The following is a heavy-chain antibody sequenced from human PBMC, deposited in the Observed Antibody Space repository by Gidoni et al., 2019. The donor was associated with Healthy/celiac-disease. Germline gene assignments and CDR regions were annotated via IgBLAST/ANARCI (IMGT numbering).Heavy chain of an antibody. D-gene: IGHD4-17*01. CDR2: INPSGGST. V-gene: IGHV1-46*03. CDR1: GYTFTRYY. CDR3: ARDHLGDYGYYYYGMDV. J-gene: IGHJ6*02. Sequence: QVQLVQSGAEVKKPGASVKVSCKASGYTFTRYYMHWVRQAPGQGLEWMGIINPSGGSTSYAQKFQGRVTMTRDTSTSTVYMELSSLRSEDTAVYYCARDHLGDYGYYYYGMDVWGQGTTVTVSS.